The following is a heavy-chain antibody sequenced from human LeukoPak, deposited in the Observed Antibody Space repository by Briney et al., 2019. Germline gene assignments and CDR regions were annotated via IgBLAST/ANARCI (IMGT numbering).Heavy chain of an antibody. CDR2: ISGSGGST. J-gene: IGHJ4*02. Sequence: GGSLRLSCAASGFTFNSYAMSWVRQAPGKGLEWVSAISGSGGSTYYADSVKGRFTISRDNSKNTLYLQMNSLRAEDTAVYSCAKDLLQGIFGVAAPFDYWGQGTLVTVSS. CDR1: GFTFNSYA. V-gene: IGHV3-23*01. CDR3: AKDLLQGIFGVAAPFDY. D-gene: IGHD3-3*01.